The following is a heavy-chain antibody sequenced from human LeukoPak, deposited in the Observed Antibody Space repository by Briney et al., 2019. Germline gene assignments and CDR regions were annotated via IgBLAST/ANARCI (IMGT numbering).Heavy chain of an antibody. CDR1: GGSFSGYY. D-gene: IGHD6-19*01. J-gene: IGHJ4*02. CDR2: INHSGST. Sequence: SETLSLTCAVYGGSFSGYYWSWIRQPPGKGLEWIGEINHSGSTNYNPSLKSRVTISVNTSKNQFSLKLSSVTAADTAVYYCARAPRYIAVAGRYFDYWGRGTLVTVSS. V-gene: IGHV4-34*01. CDR3: ARAPRYIAVAGRYFDY.